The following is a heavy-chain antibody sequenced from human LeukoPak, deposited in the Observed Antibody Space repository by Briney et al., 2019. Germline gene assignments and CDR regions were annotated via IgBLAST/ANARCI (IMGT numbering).Heavy chain of an antibody. CDR3: ARFRVTIFGVVIPFDP. J-gene: IGHJ5*02. Sequence: SETLSLTCTVSGGSISSSGYYWGWIRQPPGKGLEWIAGIYYSGSTYYNPSLKSRVTISVDTSKNQFSLKLSSVTAADTAVYYCARFRVTIFGVVIPFDPWGQGTLVTVSS. CDR2: IYYSGST. V-gene: IGHV4-39*01. D-gene: IGHD3-3*01. CDR1: GGSISSSGYY.